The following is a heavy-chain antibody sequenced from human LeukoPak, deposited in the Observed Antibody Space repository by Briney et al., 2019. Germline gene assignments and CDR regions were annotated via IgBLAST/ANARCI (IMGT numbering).Heavy chain of an antibody. V-gene: IGHV3-23*01. CDR3: ASDDLPNDY. CDR2: ISISGDIT. D-gene: IGHD1-1*01. CDR1: GFTFSSHA. Sequence: PGGSLRLSCAVSGFTFSSHAMTWVRQAPGKGLEWVSGISISGDITHYADSVQGRFIISRDNSKNTVYLQMNSLRVEDTAIYYCASDDLPNDYGGQGTLVTVSS. J-gene: IGHJ4*02.